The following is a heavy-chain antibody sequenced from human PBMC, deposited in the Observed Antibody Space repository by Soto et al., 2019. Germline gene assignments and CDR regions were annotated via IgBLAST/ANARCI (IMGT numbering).Heavy chain of an antibody. J-gene: IGHJ6*02. CDR1: GDRVSSNSAA. V-gene: IGHV6-1*01. CDR3: ARYSYGLDV. CDR2: TYYRSKWYN. Sequence: SQTLSLTCAISGDRVSSNSAAWIWIRQSPSRGLEWLGRTYYRSKWYNDYAVSVKSRMTLNPDTSKTQCSLQLNSVTLEDTAVYYCARYSYGLDVWGQGTTVTVSS.